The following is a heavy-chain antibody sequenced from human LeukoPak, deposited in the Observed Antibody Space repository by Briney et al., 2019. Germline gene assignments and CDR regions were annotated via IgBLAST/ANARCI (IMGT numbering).Heavy chain of an antibody. Sequence: VASVKVSCTASGFTFTTYDINWVRQATGQGLEWMGWMNPNSGNTGYAQKFQGRVTMTRNTSISTAYMELSSLRSEDTAVYYCARGPNKYDGGNSGSAWFDPWGQGTLVTVSS. CDR1: GFTFTTYD. D-gene: IGHD4-23*01. CDR2: MNPNSGNT. J-gene: IGHJ5*02. V-gene: IGHV1-8*01. CDR3: ARGPNKYDGGNSGSAWFDP.